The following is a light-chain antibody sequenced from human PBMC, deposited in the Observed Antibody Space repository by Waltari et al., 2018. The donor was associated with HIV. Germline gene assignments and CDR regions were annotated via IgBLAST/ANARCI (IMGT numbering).Light chain of an antibody. Sequence: DIQMTQSPSTLSASVGDSVTITRRASQNFNDWLAWYQQKPGKAPKLFIYWTSTRQTGVPARFRGSGSGTDFTLIISGLQPDDFAAYYCMQYGSYFRTFGQGTRVDVK. J-gene: IGKJ1*01. CDR2: WTS. V-gene: IGKV1-5*03. CDR1: QNFNDW. CDR3: MQYGSYFRT.